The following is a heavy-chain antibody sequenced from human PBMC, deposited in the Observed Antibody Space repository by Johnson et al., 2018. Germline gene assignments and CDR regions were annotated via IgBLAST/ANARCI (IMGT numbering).Heavy chain of an antibody. CDR1: GFTFSSYW. CDR3: ARDPVLLWFGGSPGADAFDI. D-gene: IGHD3-10*01. J-gene: IGHJ3*02. Sequence: EVQLVETGGGLVQPGGSLRLSCAASGFTFSSYWMHWVRQAPGKGLVWVSRINSDGSSTSYADSVKGRFTISRDNAKNTLYLQMNSLRAEDTAVYYCARDPVLLWFGGSPGADAFDIWGQGTMVTVSS. V-gene: IGHV3-74*01. CDR2: INSDGSST.